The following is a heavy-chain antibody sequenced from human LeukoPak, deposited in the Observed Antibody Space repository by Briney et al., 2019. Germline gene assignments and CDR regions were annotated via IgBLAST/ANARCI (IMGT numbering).Heavy chain of an antibody. CDR3: ARDRRWELLRASAFDI. V-gene: IGHV1-46*01. CDR1: GYTFTSYY. CDR2: IYPSGGST. D-gene: IGHD1-26*01. J-gene: IGHJ3*02. Sequence: ASVKVSCKASGYTFTSYYMHWVRQAPGQGLEWMGIIYPSGGSTSYAQKFQGRVTMTRDTSTSTVYMELSSLRSEDTAVYYCARDRRWELLRASAFDIWGQGTMVTVSS.